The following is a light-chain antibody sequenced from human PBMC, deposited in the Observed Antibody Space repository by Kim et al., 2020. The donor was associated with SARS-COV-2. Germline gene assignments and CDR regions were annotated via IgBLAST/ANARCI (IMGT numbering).Light chain of an antibody. CDR2: EDD. CDR3: QSYDGTNWV. Sequence: NFMLTQPHSVSESPGRTVIISCTGISGPIARNYVQWYQQRPGSAPTTVIYEDDQRPSGVPDRFSGSIDSSSNSASLKISGLKTEDEADYYCQSYDGTNWVFGGGTQLTVL. CDR1: SGPIARNY. V-gene: IGLV6-57*02. J-gene: IGLJ3*02.